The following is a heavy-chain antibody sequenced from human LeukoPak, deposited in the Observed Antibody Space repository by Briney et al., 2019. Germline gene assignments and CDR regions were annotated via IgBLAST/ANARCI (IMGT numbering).Heavy chain of an antibody. V-gene: IGHV3-7*01. D-gene: IGHD3-10*01. CDR1: GFTFSSYW. J-gene: IGHJ3*02. CDR3: AKEHYGSGNDAFDI. CDR2: IKKDGSEK. Sequence: GGSLRLSCAASGFTFSSYWMSWVRQAPGKGLEWVANIKKDGSEKYYVDSVKGRFTISRDNAKTSLYLQMNSLRAEDTAVYYCAKEHYGSGNDAFDIWGQGTMVTVSS.